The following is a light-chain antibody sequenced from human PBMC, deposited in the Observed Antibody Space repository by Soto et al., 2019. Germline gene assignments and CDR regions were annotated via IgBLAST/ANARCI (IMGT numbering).Light chain of an antibody. J-gene: IGLJ2*01. CDR3: SSYAGINTSPVV. CDR1: SSHVGGYNS. CDR2: EVS. V-gene: IGLV2-8*01. Sequence: QSALTQPPSASGAPGQSVTISCTGTSSHVGGYNSVSWYQQHPGKAPKLMIYEVSKRPSGVPDRFSGSKSGNTASLTVSGLQAEDEADYYCSSYAGINTSPVVFGGGTKLTVL.